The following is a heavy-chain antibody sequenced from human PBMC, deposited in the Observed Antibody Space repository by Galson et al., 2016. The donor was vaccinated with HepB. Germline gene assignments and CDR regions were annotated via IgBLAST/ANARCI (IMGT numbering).Heavy chain of an antibody. J-gene: IGHJ4*02. V-gene: IGHV3-23*01. CDR2: ISDSGGST. CDR3: AKGKTLQVHFGYFDH. D-gene: IGHD1-1*01. Sequence: SLRLSCAASGFTFSNYAMSWVRQAPGKGLEWVSGISDSGGSTYFADSVMGRFTISRDNSKNTLYLQMNSLRVDDTAVYYCAKGKTLQVHFGYFDHWGQGTLVTVSS. CDR1: GFTFSNYA.